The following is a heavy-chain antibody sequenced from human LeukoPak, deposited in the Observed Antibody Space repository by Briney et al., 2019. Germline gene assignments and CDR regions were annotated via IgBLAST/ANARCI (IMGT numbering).Heavy chain of an antibody. CDR2: IYPGECDT. CDR1: GYIFTSYW. D-gene: IGHD4-17*01. J-gene: IGHJ3*02. V-gene: IGHV5-51*01. CDR3: ARLGVYYGELHSPHNYDAFDI. Sequence: GESLEISCKGSGYIFTSYWIGGVGQLPGKGLEGMGIIYPGECDTRYSPSFQGQVTLSADKYISTAYLQWSSLKASDTAMYYCARLGVYYGELHSPHNYDAFDIWGQGTMVTVSS.